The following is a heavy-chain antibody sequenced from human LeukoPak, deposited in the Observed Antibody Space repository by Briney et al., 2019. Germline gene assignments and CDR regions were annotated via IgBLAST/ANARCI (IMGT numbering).Heavy chain of an antibody. CDR3: ARHDYGDKNFDY. CDR2: IYDSGGT. J-gene: IGHJ4*02. V-gene: IGHV4-39*01. D-gene: IGHD4-17*01. CDR1: GGSISSSGFY. Sequence: TSETLSLTCTVSGGSISSSGFYWGWIRQPPGKGLEWIGSIYDSGGTYYNPSLKSRVTISVNVSNNQFSLKLSSVTAADTAVYYCARHDYGDKNFDYWGQGTLVTVSS.